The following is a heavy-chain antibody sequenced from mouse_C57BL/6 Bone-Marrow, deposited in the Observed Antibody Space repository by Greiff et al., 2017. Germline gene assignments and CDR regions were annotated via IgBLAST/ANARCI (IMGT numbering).Heavy chain of an antibody. Sequence: QVQLKQSGAELMKPGASVKLSCKATGYTFTGYWIEWVKQRPGHGLEWIGGILPGSGSTNYNEKFKGKATFTADTSSNTAYMQLSSLTTEDSAIYYCSREAVYDGYYVWDFDVWGTGTTVTVSS. V-gene: IGHV1-9*01. D-gene: IGHD2-3*01. J-gene: IGHJ1*03. CDR2: ILPGSGST. CDR3: SREAVYDGYYVWDFDV. CDR1: GYTFTGYW.